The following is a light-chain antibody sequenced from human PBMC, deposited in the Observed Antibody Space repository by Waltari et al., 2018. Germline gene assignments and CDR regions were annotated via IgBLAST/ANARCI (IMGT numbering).Light chain of an antibody. CDR3: QQYSSSPRLT. CDR2: GAS. V-gene: IGKV3-20*01. CDR1: QTFSSNY. Sequence: EIVLTQSPGTLSLAPGERATLSCRASQTFSSNYLAWYQQKPGQPPRLLIYGASSRATGIPDRFSGSGSATDFTLTISRLEPEDFALYYCQQYSSSPRLTFGGGTKVEVK. J-gene: IGKJ4*01.